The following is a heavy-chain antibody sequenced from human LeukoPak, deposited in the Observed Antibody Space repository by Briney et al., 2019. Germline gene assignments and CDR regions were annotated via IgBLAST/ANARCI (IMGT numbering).Heavy chain of an antibody. CDR2: IWTDERT. V-gene: IGHV3-53*01. J-gene: IGHJ4*02. CDR1: GFTVRGNS. Sequence: GGSLRLSCAASGFTVRGNSMGWVRQAPGRGLDWVSTIWTDERTFYADSVKGRFTISRDESKNTLYLQMNNLGAEDTAVYYCARRYCTGGICYFFDYWGQGTLVTVSS. CDR3: ARRYCTGGICYFFDY. D-gene: IGHD2-15*01.